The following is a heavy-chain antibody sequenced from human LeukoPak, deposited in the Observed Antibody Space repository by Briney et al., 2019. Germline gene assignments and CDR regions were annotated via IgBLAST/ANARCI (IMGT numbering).Heavy chain of an antibody. D-gene: IGHD6-13*01. J-gene: IGHJ4*02. Sequence: SETLSLTCTVSGGSFSSNSYYSGCVRQPPGKGLEWIGSMYYSGSTYYNPSLKSRVTISIDTSKNQFSLKLNSVTAADPAVYYCARGTPPSSSCYDYWGQGTLVTVSS. CDR1: GGSFSSNSYY. CDR3: ARGTPPSSSCYDY. CDR2: MYYSGST. V-gene: IGHV4-39*07.